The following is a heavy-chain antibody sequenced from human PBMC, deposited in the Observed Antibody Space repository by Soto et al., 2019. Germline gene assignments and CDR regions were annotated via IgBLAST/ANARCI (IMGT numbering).Heavy chain of an antibody. Sequence: SETLSLTCTVSGGSISSGGYYWSWIRQHPGKGLEWIGYIYYSGSTYYNPSLKSRATISVDTSKNQFSLKLSSVTAADTAVYYCARRYSSAFDIWGQGTMVTVSS. CDR3: ARRYSSAFDI. CDR2: IYYSGST. D-gene: IGHD6-13*01. J-gene: IGHJ3*02. V-gene: IGHV4-31*03. CDR1: GGSISSGGYY.